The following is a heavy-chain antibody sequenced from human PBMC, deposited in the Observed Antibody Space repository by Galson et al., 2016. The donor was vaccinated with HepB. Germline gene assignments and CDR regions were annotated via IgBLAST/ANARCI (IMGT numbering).Heavy chain of an antibody. CDR2: INPYNGHT. CDR3: ARGSVYCGDDCFSERFDP. J-gene: IGHJ5*02. Sequence: SVKVSCKASGYTFINYAISWVRQAPGQGLEWMGWINPYNGHTRYAQKLQGRVTMTTETSTTTVYMELGSLTSDDTAVCFCARGSVYCGDDCFSERFDPWGRGTLVTVSS. CDR1: GYTFINYA. V-gene: IGHV1-18*04. D-gene: IGHD2-21*02.